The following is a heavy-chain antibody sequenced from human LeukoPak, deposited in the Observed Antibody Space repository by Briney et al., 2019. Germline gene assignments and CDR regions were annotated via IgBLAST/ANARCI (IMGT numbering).Heavy chain of an antibody. D-gene: IGHD3-22*01. CDR3: AKGEYYYDSSGYYR. J-gene: IGHJ5*02. CDR1: GFTFSSYA. Sequence: PGGSLRLSCAASGFTFSSYAMSWVRQAPGKGLEWVAVISYDGSNKYYADSVKGRFTISRDNSKNTLYLQMNSLRAEDTAVYYCAKGEYYYDSSGYYRWGQGTLVTVSS. V-gene: IGHV3-30*18. CDR2: ISYDGSNK.